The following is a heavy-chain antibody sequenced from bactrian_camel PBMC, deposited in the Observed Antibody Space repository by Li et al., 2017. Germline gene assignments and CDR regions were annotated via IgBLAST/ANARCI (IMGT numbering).Heavy chain of an antibody. V-gene: IGHV3S35*01. CDR2: ISGGGMT. J-gene: IGHJ4*01. D-gene: IGHD3*01. Sequence: DVQLVESGGGLVQPGGSLRLSCTDSGFTFSSYAMAWVRQALGKGLQWVSGISGGGMTYYADSVKGRTTISRDNSKSMVYLQLNSLKTEDMAMYYCTAVISCALSTFGQGTQVTVS. CDR1: GFTFSSYA.